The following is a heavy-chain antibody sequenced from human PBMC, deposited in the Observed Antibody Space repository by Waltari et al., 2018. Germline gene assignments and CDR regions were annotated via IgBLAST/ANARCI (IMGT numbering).Heavy chain of an antibody. CDR3: ARDPMTTGYYYYGMDV. J-gene: IGHJ6*02. D-gene: IGHD4-17*01. V-gene: IGHV3-48*01. CDR2: ISSSSTI. Sequence: EVQLVESGGGLVQPGGSLRLSCAASGFTFSSYSMNWVRQAPGKGLEWVSYISSSSTIYYADSVKGRFTISRDNAKNSLYLQMNSLRAEDTAVYYCARDPMTTGYYYYGMDVWGQGTTVTVSS. CDR1: GFTFSSYS.